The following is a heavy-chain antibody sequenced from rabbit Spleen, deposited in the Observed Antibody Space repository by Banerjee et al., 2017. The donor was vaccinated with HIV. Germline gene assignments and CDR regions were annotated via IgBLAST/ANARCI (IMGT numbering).Heavy chain of an antibody. Sequence: QEQLVESGGGLVQPGGSLKLSCKASGFDFSSYGVSWVRQAPGKGLEWIGYIDPIFGNTVYATWAKGRFPISRTSSTTVALEMTSLTGADTATYFCARDLADVIGWNLHLWGQGTLVTVS. CDR2: IDPIFGNT. CDR1: GFDFSSYG. J-gene: IGHJ3*01. D-gene: IGHD1-1*01. V-gene: IGHV1S45*01. CDR3: ARDLADVIGWNLHL.